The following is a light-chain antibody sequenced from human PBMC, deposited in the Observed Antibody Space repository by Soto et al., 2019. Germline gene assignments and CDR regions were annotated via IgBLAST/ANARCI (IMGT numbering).Light chain of an antibody. J-gene: IGKJ5*01. CDR2: GAS. CDR3: QQRSNWPAIN. Sequence: ELGLKQSPATLSLFPEDKAVLSGEASQSVHNLLAWYQQNPGQAPRLLSYGASNRAAGIPDRFSGSGSGTDFTLTINSLGPEGFAVYYCQQRSNWPAINIGQGTRLEIK. V-gene: IGKV3-11*01. CDR1: QSVHNL.